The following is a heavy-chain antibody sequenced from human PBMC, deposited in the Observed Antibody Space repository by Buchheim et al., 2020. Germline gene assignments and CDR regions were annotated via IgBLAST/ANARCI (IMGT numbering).Heavy chain of an antibody. CDR3: AKGSRGYTNYYFDY. D-gene: IGHD4-11*01. J-gene: IGHJ4*02. V-gene: IGHV3-23*04. Sequence: EVQLVDSGGGLVQPGESLRLSCAASGFSFSGYAMSWVRQAPGKGLEWVSSISGSGATTFNADSVKGRFTLSRDTSKNMLYLQMNSLRAEDTAVYFCAKGSRGYTNYYFDYWGQGTL. CDR1: GFSFSGYA. CDR2: ISGSGATT.